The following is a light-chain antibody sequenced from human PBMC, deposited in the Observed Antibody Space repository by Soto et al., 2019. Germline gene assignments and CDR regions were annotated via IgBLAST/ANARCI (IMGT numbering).Light chain of an antibody. V-gene: IGLV2-8*01. CDR3: SSYAGSDNWI. J-gene: IGLJ2*01. CDR1: SSDVGGHNY. Sequence: QSVLTQPPSASGSPGQSVTISCTGTSSDVGGHNYVSWYQQHPGKAPKLMISWVSERPSGVPDRFSGSKSGNTASLTVSGLQPEDEADYYCSSYAGSDNWIFGGGTKLTVL. CDR2: WVS.